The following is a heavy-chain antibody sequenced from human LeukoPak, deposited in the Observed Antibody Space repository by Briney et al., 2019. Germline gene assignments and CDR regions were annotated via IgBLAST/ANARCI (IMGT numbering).Heavy chain of an antibody. CDR3: AREVFFQFDN. CDR2: IAANGNDK. V-gene: IGHV3-7*03. J-gene: IGHJ4*02. CDR1: GFTFRKYW. Sequence: GGSLRLSCAASGFTFRKYWMAWVRQAPGRGLEWVATIAANGNDKDYEDALQGRFTISRDNTRNSLSLRVDSLRAEDTAQYYCAREVFFQFDNWGQGALVTVSS.